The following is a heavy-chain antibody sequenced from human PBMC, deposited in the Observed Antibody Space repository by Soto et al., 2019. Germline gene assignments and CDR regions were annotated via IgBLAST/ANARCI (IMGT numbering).Heavy chain of an antibody. Sequence: GGSLRLSCAASGFTFSSYGLHWVRQAPGKGLEWVAVISYDGSNKYYADSVKGRFTISRDNSKNTLYLQMNSLRAGGTAVYYCAKDPSPIVVVTAYDPSIDYWGQGTLVTVPS. CDR1: GFTFSSYG. D-gene: IGHD2-21*02. CDR3: AKDPSPIVVVTAYDPSIDY. J-gene: IGHJ4*02. V-gene: IGHV3-30*18. CDR2: ISYDGSNK.